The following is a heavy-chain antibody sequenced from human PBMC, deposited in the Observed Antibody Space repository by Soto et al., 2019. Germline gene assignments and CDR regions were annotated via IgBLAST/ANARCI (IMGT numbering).Heavy chain of an antibody. CDR2: INPSGGST. V-gene: IGHV1-46*01. J-gene: IGHJ5*02. CDR3: ARDPXLLWFGDFWFXP. CDR1: GYTFTSYY. D-gene: IGHD3-10*01. Sequence: GASVKVSCKASGYTFTSYYMHWVRQAPGQGLEWMGIINPSGGSTSYAQKFQGRVTMTRDTSTSTVYMELSSLRSEDTAVYYCARDPXLLWFGDFWFXPWGQGTLVXVSS.